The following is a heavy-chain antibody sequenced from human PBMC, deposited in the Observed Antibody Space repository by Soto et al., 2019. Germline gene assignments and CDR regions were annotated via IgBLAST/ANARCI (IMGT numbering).Heavy chain of an antibody. V-gene: IGHV4-30-4*01. CDR1: GGSISSGDYY. J-gene: IGHJ1*01. CDR2: IYYSGST. Sequence: SETLSLTCTVSGGSISSGDYYWSWIRQPPGKGLEWIGYIYYSGSTYYNPSLKSRVTISVDTSKNQFSLKLRSVTAADTAVYYCAIGITMVRGVIIQYFPHWGQGTLVTVS. CDR3: AIGITMVRGVIIQYFPH. D-gene: IGHD3-10*01.